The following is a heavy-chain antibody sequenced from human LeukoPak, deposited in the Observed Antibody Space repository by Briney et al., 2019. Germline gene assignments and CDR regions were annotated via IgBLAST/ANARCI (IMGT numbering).Heavy chain of an antibody. Sequence: PGGSLRLSCAASGFTFSSYEMNWVRQAPGKGLEGVSYISSSGSKIYYADSVKGRFTISRDKDKKSLYMQMNSLRAEDTAVYYCARPYSSGWYLDGYWGQGTLVTVSS. V-gene: IGHV3-48*03. CDR3: ARPYSSGWYLDGY. D-gene: IGHD6-19*01. CDR2: ISSSGSKI. CDR1: GFTFSSYE. J-gene: IGHJ4*02.